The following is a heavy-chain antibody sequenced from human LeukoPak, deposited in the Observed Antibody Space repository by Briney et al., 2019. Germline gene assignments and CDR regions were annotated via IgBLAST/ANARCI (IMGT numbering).Heavy chain of an antibody. D-gene: IGHD6-19*01. Sequence: SQTLSLTCAISGDSVSSNSAAWNWIRQSPSRGFEWLGRTYYRSKWYHDYAVSVKSRITINPDTSKNQFSLQLNSVTPEDTAVYYCVRESTGYTSDWYGVNYFDYWGQGTLVTVSS. CDR1: GDSVSSNSAA. V-gene: IGHV6-1*01. J-gene: IGHJ4*02. CDR2: TYYRSKWYH. CDR3: VRESTGYTSDWYGVNYFDY.